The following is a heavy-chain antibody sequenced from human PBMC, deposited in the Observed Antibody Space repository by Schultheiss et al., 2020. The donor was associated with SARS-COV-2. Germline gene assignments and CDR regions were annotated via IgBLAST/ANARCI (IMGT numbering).Heavy chain of an antibody. Sequence: GGSLRLSCAASGFTFNNYAMHWVRQAPGRGLEWVSYISSSSSTIYYADSVKGRFTISRDNAKNSLYLQMNSLRAEDTAVYYCARDSVPAAGPREEINWFDPWGQGTLVTVSS. CDR3: ARDSVPAAGPREEINWFDP. CDR2: ISSSSSTI. D-gene: IGHD2-2*01. CDR1: GFTFNNYA. V-gene: IGHV3-48*04. J-gene: IGHJ5*02.